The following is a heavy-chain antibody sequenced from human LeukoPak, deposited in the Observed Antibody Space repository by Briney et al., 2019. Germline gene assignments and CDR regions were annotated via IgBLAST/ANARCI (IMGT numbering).Heavy chain of an antibody. CDR1: GGSISSDTDY. J-gene: IGHJ4*02. D-gene: IGHD1-26*01. CDR2: IHTSGST. Sequence: SETLSLTCTVSGGSISSDTDYWTWIRQPAGKGLEWIGRIHTSGSTNYNPSLKSRVTISLDTSKNQFSLILSSVTAADTAVYYCARLGGSRDKRNFDYWGQGTLVTVSS. CDR3: ARLGGSRDKRNFDY. V-gene: IGHV4-61*02.